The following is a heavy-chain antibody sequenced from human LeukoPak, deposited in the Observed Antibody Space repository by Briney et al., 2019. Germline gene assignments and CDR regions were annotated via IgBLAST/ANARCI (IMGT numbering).Heavy chain of an antibody. CDR2: IYYSGST. D-gene: IGHD6-19*01. J-gene: IGHJ3*02. CDR1: GGSISSSSYY. V-gene: IGHV4-39*07. Sequence: SETLSLTCTVSGGSISSSSYYWGWIRQPPGKGLEWIGSIYYSGSTYYNPSLKSRVTISVDTSKNQFSLKLSSVTAADTAVYYCARDYSSGWYRWGAFDIWGQGTMVTVSS. CDR3: ARDYSSGWYRWGAFDI.